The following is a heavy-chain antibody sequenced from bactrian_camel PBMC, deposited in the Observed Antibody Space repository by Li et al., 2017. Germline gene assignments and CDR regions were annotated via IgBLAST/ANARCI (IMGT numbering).Heavy chain of an antibody. CDR1: GYTYTSYC. CDR3: AAALQPSDECLLIESRYQN. V-gene: IGHV3S40*01. CDR2: IHSQGHFT. Sequence: VQLVESGGGSVQAGGSLRLSCAASGYTYTSYCMGWIRQSPGKEREGVAAIHSQGHFTRYADSVKGRFTLSQDNAKKTVYLQMNSLKPEDTAMYYCAAALQPSDECLLIESRYQNWGQGTQVTVS. J-gene: IGHJ4*01.